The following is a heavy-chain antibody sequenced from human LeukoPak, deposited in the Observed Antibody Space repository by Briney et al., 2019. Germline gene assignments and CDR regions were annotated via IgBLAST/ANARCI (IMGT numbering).Heavy chain of an antibody. Sequence: GGSLRLSCAASGFTLSTYWMHWVRQAPGKGLLWVSRINGDGRDTPYADSVKGRFTISRDNAKNTLYLQMNSLRAEDTAVYYCARGSSTGWSDYFDYWGRGTLVTVSS. CDR1: GFTLSTYW. D-gene: IGHD2-2*01. CDR3: ARGSSTGWSDYFDY. J-gene: IGHJ4*02. V-gene: IGHV3-74*01. CDR2: INGDGRDT.